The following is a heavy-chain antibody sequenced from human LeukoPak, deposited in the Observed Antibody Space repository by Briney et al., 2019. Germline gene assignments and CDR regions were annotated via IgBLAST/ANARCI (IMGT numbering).Heavy chain of an antibody. CDR1: GFSFSDYW. Sequence: GGSLRLSCATSGFSFSDYWMSWVRQAPGKGLEWVANIKEDGSEKYYVDSVKGRFTISRDSAKNSLYLQMNSLRAEDTAVYYCARVRGIAVAGTASIYFDYWGQGTLVTVSS. V-gene: IGHV3-7*01. D-gene: IGHD6-19*01. J-gene: IGHJ4*02. CDR2: IKEDGSEK. CDR3: ARVRGIAVAGTASIYFDY.